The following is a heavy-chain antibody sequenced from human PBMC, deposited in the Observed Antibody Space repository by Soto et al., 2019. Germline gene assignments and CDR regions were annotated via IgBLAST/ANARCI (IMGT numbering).Heavy chain of an antibody. CDR1: GFTFSTYS. V-gene: IGHV3-23*01. Sequence: GGSLRLSCAASGFTFSTYSMSWVRQAPGRGPEWVSGIGGSGGSTFYADSVKGRFTISRDDSKNTAYLQMSSLKSEDTAVYYCSRLGFASHGVDFWGLGTLVTVSS. CDR3: SRLGFASHGVDF. CDR2: IGGSGGST. D-gene: IGHD7-27*01. J-gene: IGHJ4*02.